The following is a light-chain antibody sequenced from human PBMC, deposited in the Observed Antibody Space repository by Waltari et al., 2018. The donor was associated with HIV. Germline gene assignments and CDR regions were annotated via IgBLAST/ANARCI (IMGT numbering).Light chain of an antibody. V-gene: IGLV1-47*01. J-gene: IGLJ3*02. Sequence: QSVLTQPPSASGTPGQSLTISCSGSSSNIGINYVYWYQHFPGTAPKLLMYRNGQRPSGVPARFSGSKSGTSASLAISGLRAEDEADYYCATWDDNLGGRVFGGGTKLTVL. CDR1: SSNIGINY. CDR2: RNG. CDR3: ATWDDNLGGRV.